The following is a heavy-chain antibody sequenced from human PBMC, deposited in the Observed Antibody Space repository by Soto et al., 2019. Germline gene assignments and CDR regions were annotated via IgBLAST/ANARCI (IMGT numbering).Heavy chain of an antibody. V-gene: IGHV4-34*01. CDR2: INHSGST. CDR3: ARGYVVAATGWFDP. J-gene: IGHJ5*02. D-gene: IGHD2-15*01. Sequence: SETLSLTCAVYGGSFSGYYWSWIRQPPGKGLEWIGGINHSGSTNYNPSLKSRVTISVDTSKNQFSLKLSSVTAADTAVYYCARGYVVAATGWFDPWGQGTLVTVSS. CDR1: GGSFSGYY.